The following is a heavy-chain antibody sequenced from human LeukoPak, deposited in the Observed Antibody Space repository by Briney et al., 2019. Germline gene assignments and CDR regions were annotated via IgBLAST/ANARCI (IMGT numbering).Heavy chain of an antibody. Sequence: PGGTLRLSCAASGFTVSTYGMSWVRQAPGKGLEWVSYISSSSTTIHYADSVKGRFTISRDNAKNSVYLQMNSLRAEDTAVYYCAELGITMIGGVWGKGTTVTISS. V-gene: IGHV3-48*01. CDR1: GFTVSTYG. D-gene: IGHD3-10*02. J-gene: IGHJ6*04. CDR3: AELGITMIGGV. CDR2: ISSSSTTI.